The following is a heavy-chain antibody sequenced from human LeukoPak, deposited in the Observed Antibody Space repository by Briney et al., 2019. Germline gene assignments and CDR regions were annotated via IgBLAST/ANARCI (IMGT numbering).Heavy chain of an antibody. J-gene: IGHJ4*02. CDR3: ARGYCSSTSCYSTAIDY. V-gene: IGHV3-64*01. CDR2: ISSNGGST. Sequence: GGSLRLSCTASGFTFNSYAMHWVRQAPGKGLEYVSAISSNGGSTYYANSVKGRFTISRDNSKNTLYLQMGSLRAEDMAVYYCARGYCSSTSCYSTAIDYWGQGTLVTVSS. CDR1: GFTFNSYA. D-gene: IGHD2-2*01.